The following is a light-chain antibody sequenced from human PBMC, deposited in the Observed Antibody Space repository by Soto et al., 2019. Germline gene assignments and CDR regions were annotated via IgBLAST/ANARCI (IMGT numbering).Light chain of an antibody. J-gene: IGKJ1*01. CDR3: HQRQSWPRT. CDR2: HTS. CDR1: QTVNSR. V-gene: IGKV3-11*01. Sequence: ESVMTHSPATLSSSPCERATLSSRASQTVNSRLAWYQHKPGQAPRLLIYHTSNRATGIPARFSGSGSGTDFTLTISSLEPEDFAVYYCHQRQSWPRTFGQGTKVDI.